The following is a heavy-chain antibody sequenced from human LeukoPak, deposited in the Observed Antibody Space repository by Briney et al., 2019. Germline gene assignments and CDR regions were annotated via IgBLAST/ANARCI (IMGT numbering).Heavy chain of an antibody. J-gene: IGHJ6*03. D-gene: IGHD3-10*01. CDR2: IYPGDSDT. V-gene: IGHV5-51*01. CDR3: ARHGAPSGSGRFYYYYYYMDV. Sequence: PGESLKISCKGSGYSFTSYWIGWVRQMPGKGLEWMGIIYPGDSDTRYSPSFQGQVTISADKSISTAYLQWSSLKASDTAMYYCARHGAPSGSGRFYYYYYYMDVWGKGTTVTVSS. CDR1: GYSFTSYW.